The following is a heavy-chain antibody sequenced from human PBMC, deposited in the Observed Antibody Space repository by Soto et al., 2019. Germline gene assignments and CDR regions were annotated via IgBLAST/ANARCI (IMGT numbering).Heavy chain of an antibody. V-gene: IGHV3-30*04. Sequence: GGSLRLSCAVSGFIFKNYALNWVRQAPGKGLEWVASITRDGYNKYYADSVKGRFTISRDNSKNTLSLQMTALRVEDSSVYYCTKSSGGSSSVGMDYWGPRALVTVSS. CDR3: TKSSGGSSSVGMDY. CDR1: GFIFKNYA. D-gene: IGHD6-6*01. CDR2: ITRDGYNK. J-gene: IGHJ4*02.